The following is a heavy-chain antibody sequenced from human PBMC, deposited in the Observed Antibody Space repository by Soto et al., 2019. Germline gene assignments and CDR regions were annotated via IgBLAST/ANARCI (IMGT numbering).Heavy chain of an antibody. CDR3: ARDLDYGDIYYYYYGMDV. V-gene: IGHV3-21*01. CDR2: ISSSSSYI. D-gene: IGHD4-17*01. Sequence: EVQLVESGGGLVKPGGSLRLSCAASGFTFSSYSMNWVRQAPGKGLEWVSSISSSSSYIYYADSVKGRFTISRDNAKNSLYLQMNSLRAEDTAVYYCARDLDYGDIYYYYYGMDVWGQGTTVTVSS. CDR1: GFTFSSYS. J-gene: IGHJ6*02.